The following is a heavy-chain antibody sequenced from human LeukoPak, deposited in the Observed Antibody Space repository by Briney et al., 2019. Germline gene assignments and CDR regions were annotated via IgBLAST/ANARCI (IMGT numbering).Heavy chain of an antibody. CDR1: GFTFSNYG. V-gene: IGHV3-48*04. J-gene: IGHJ3*02. D-gene: IGHD4-17*01. CDR3: ARLWDYGDFQNAFDI. Sequence: GGSLRLSCAASGFTFSNYGLNWVRQAPGKGLQWVSYISSTTNTIYYADSVKGRFTISRDTAKNSLYLQMNSLRAEDTAVYYCARLWDYGDFQNAFDIWGQGTTVTVSS. CDR2: ISSTTNTI.